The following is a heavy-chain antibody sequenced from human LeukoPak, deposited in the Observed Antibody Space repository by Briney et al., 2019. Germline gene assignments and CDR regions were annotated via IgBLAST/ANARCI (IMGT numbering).Heavy chain of an antibody. J-gene: IGHJ6*02. Sequence: PGGSLRLSCVACGFTFSDYYMNWIRQAPGRGLEWVSSISGSGTNLYYTDSVKGRFTISRDNAKNSLYLQMNSLRAEDTAVYYCARSVGYYYTMDVWGRGTTVTVSS. V-gene: IGHV3-11*01. CDR3: ARSVGYYYTMDV. CDR1: GFTFSDYY. D-gene: IGHD2-15*01. CDR2: ISGSGTNL.